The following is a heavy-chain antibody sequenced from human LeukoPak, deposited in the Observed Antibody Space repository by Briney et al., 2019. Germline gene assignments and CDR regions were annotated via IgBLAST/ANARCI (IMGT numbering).Heavy chain of an antibody. D-gene: IGHD3-3*01. V-gene: IGHV2-5*01. CDR1: GFSLSTSGVG. CDR3: AHIGLDWSGYKPVDY. Sequence: SGPTLVKPTQTLTLTCTFSGFSLSTSGVGVGWIRQPPGKALEWLALIYWNDDKRYSPSLKSWLTITKDTSKNQVVLTMTNMDPVDTATYYCAHIGLDWSGYKPVDYWGQGTLVTVSS. CDR2: IYWNDDK. J-gene: IGHJ4*02.